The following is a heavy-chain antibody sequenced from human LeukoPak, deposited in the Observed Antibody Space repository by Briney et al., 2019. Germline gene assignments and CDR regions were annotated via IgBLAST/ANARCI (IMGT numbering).Heavy chain of an antibody. D-gene: IGHD1-26*01. CDR3: ARGSEWEPLYYFDY. J-gene: IGHJ4*02. CDR1: GFTFSIYN. Sequence: GGSLRLSCTGSGFTFSIYNMKWVRQAPGKGLEWVALISSSSGYIYYTDSVKGRFTISRDNAKNSLYLQMNSLRAEDTAVYYCARGSEWEPLYYFDYWGQGNLVTVSS. CDR2: ISSSSGYI. V-gene: IGHV3-21*01.